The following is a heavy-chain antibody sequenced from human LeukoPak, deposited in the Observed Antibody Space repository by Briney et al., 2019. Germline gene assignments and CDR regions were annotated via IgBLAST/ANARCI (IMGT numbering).Heavy chain of an antibody. CDR1: GYTFTSYA. D-gene: IGHD6-13*01. Sequence: ASVKVSCKASGYTFTSYAMNWVRQAPGQGLEWMGRINPNSGGTNYAQKFQGRVTMTRDTSISTAYMELSRLRSDDTAVYYCAREEQQLVLSDYYYGMDVWGQGTTVTVSS. CDR3: AREEQQLVLSDYYYGMDV. V-gene: IGHV1-2*06. J-gene: IGHJ6*02. CDR2: INPNSGGT.